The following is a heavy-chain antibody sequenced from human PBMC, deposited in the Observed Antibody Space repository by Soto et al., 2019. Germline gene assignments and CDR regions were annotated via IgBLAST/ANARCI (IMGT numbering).Heavy chain of an antibody. CDR1: GGSISSYY. Sequence: PSETLSLTCTVSGGSISSYYWSWIRQPPGKGLEWIGYIYYSGSTNYNPSLKSRVTISVDTSKNQFSLKLSSVTAADTAVYYCASHYYDSSGSKEYFQHWGQGTLVTVS. CDR3: ASHYYDSSGSKEYFQH. V-gene: IGHV4-59*08. D-gene: IGHD3-22*01. CDR2: IYYSGST. J-gene: IGHJ1*01.